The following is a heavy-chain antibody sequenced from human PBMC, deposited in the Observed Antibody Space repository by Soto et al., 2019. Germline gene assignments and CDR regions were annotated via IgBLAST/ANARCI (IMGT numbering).Heavy chain of an antibody. J-gene: IGHJ6*02. CDR1: DGSFSGYQ. CDR2: VTHSGNT. Sequence: SETLSLTCAVYDGSFSGYQWSWIRQPPGKGLEWIGEVTHSGNTDYNPSLKGRLTISVETSKNQFSLRLRSVTAADTAVYYCARGLKKWTQTIQYYGLDVWGQGTKVTVYS. D-gene: IGHD5-18*01. V-gene: IGHV4-34*01. CDR3: ARGLKKWTQTIQYYGLDV.